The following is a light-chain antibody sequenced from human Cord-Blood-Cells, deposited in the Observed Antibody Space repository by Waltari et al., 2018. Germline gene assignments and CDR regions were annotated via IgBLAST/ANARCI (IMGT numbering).Light chain of an antibody. J-gene: IGLJ2*01. CDR3: SSYAGSNMFVV. CDR1: SSDVGGYNY. V-gene: IGLV2-8*01. CDR2: GVS. Sequence: QSGLTQPPSASGSPGHSVTISCTGTSSDVGGYNYVSWYQQPPGKAPKPMIYGVSKRPSGVPPRSSGSKAGNTASLSVSGLQAVDEADYDYSSYAGSNMFVVVGVGTKLTFL.